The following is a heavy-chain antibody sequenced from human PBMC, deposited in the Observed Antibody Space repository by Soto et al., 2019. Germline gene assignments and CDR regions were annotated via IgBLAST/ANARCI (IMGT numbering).Heavy chain of an antibody. V-gene: IGHV4-59*08. CDR3: ARHSYDFWSGYYPNWFDP. J-gene: IGHJ5*02. CDR1: GGSISSYY. Sequence: SETLSLTCTVSGGSISSYYWSWIRQPPGKGLEWIGYIYYSGSTNYNPSLKSRVTISVDTSKNQFSLKLSSVTAADTAVYYCARHSYDFWSGYYPNWFDPWGQGTLVTVSS. D-gene: IGHD3-3*01. CDR2: IYYSGST.